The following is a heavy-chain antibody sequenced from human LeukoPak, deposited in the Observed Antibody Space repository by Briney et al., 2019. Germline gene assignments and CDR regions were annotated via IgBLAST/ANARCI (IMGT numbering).Heavy chain of an antibody. CDR3: AKDSLPVAYCGGDCPDDFDY. J-gene: IGHJ4*02. D-gene: IGHD2-21*02. CDR1: GFTFSSYA. Sequence: GGSLRLYCAASGFTFSSYAMSWVRQAPGKGLEWVSAISGSGGSTYYADSVKGRFTISRDNSKNTLYLQMNSLRAEDTAVYYCAKDSLPVAYCGGDCPDDFDYWSQGTLVTVSS. CDR2: ISGSGGST. V-gene: IGHV3-23*01.